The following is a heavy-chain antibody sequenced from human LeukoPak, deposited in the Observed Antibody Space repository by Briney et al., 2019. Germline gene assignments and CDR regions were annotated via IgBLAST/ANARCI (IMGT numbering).Heavy chain of an antibody. CDR1: GFAFSSYA. J-gene: IGHJ4*02. CDR3: AKDPPAEHCSGGTCYYFDY. CDR2: ISGSGGST. Sequence: GGSLRLSCAASGFAFSSYAMSWVRQAPGKGLEWVSAISGSGGSTYYADSVKGRFTISRDNSKNTVYLQMNSLRAEDTAVYYCAKDPPAEHCSGGTCYYFDYWGQGTLVTVSS. V-gene: IGHV3-23*01. D-gene: IGHD2-15*01.